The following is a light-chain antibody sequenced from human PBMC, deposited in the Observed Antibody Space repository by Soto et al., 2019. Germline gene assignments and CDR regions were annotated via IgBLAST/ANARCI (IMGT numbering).Light chain of an antibody. J-gene: IGKJ4*01. CDR3: QQYGSTPPVT. Sequence: EIVLTQSPGTLSLSPGERATLSCRASQSVSRDYLSWYQQKPGQPPRLLIYGASYRATGIPDRFSGGGSGTDFTLTISRLEAEDFAVYYCQQYGSTPPVTFGGGTKVEI. CDR2: GAS. V-gene: IGKV3-20*01. CDR1: QSVSRDY.